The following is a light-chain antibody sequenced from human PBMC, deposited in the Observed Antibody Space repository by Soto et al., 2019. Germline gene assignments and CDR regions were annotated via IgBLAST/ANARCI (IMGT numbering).Light chain of an antibody. V-gene: IGKV3-20*01. J-gene: IGKJ2*01. CDR1: QSVSSSY. CDR2: GAS. Sequence: EIVLTQSPGALSFSPGERATLSCRASQSVSSSYLAWYQQKPGQAPRLLIYGASSRATGIQDRFSGSGSGTDFTLTISRLEPEDFAVYYCQEYGSSPHTFGQGTKLEIK. CDR3: QEYGSSPHT.